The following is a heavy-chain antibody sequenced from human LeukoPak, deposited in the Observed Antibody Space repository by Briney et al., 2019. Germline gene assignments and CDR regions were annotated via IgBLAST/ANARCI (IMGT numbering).Heavy chain of an antibody. CDR3: ARAGALLSTFDY. CDR2: INPNSGGT. J-gene: IGHJ4*02. V-gene: IGHV1-2*06. CDR1: GYTFTGYY. Sequence: ASVKVSCKASGYTFTGYYMHWVRQAPGQGLEWMGRINPNSGGTNYAQKFQGRVTMTRDTSISTAYMGLSRLRSDDTAVYYCARAGALLSTFDYWGQGTLVTVSS. D-gene: IGHD2-15*01.